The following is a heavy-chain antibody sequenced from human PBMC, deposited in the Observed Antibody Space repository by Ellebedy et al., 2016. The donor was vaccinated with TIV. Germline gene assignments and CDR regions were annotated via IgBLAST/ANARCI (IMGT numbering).Heavy chain of an antibody. D-gene: IGHD3-10*01. CDR3: ARGMVRRVADYGMDV. V-gene: IGHV3-7*01. J-gene: IGHJ6*02. CDR2: IKQDGSEK. Sequence: GESLKISCAASGFTFSSYWMIWVRQAPGKGLEWVANIKQDGSEKYYVDSVKGRFTISRDNAKNSLYLQMNSRRAEDTAVYYCARGMVRRVADYGMDVWGQGTTVTVSS. CDR1: GFTFSSYW.